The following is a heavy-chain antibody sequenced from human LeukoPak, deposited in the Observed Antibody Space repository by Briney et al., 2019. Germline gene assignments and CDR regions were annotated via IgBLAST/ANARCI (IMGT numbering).Heavy chain of an antibody. J-gene: IGHJ3*02. D-gene: IGHD3-16*01. CDR2: IYHSGST. CDR1: GYSISSGYY. Sequence: SETLSLTCTVSGYSISSGYYWGWIRQPPGKGLEWIGSIYHSGSTYYNPSLKSRVTISVDTSKNQFSLKLYSVTAADTAVYYCARGERLGPDIWGQGTMVTVSS. CDR3: ARGERLGPDI. V-gene: IGHV4-38-2*02.